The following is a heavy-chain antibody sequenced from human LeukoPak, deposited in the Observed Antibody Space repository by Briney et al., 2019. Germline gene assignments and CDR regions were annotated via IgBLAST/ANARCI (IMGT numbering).Heavy chain of an antibody. D-gene: IGHD3-10*01. CDR2: IIPIFGTA. CDR3: ARDLYGSGSNY. Sequence: GASVKVSCKASGGTFSSYDISWVRQAPGQGLEWMGGIIPIFGTANYAQKFQGRVTITADKSTSTAYMELSSLRSEDTAVYYCARDLYGSGSNYWGQGTLVTVSS. J-gene: IGHJ4*02. V-gene: IGHV1-69*06. CDR1: GGTFSSYD.